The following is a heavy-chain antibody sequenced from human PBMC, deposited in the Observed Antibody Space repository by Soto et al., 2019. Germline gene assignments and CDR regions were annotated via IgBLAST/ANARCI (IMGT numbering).Heavy chain of an antibody. CDR1: GYSIRSGYF. Sequence: SETLSLTCAVSGYSIRSGYFWGWIRQPPGKGLEWIGNMYHSGITYYNLSLKSRVTISVDTSKNQLSLKLSSATAADTAVYYCARSMYSTSAQLYYGMDVWGQGTTVTVSS. D-gene: IGHD6-6*01. CDR2: MYHSGIT. J-gene: IGHJ6*02. V-gene: IGHV4-38-2*01. CDR3: ARSMYSTSAQLYYGMDV.